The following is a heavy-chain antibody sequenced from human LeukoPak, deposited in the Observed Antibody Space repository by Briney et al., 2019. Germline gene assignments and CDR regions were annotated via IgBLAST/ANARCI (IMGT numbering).Heavy chain of an antibody. Sequence: SETLSLTCTVSGGSISSYYWSWIRQPPGKGLEWIVYIYYSGSTKDNPSLKSRVTISVDTPKIQVSLELSSVTAADTAVYYCAGGLVAALVFDCWGQGTLVTASA. CDR1: GGSISSYY. J-gene: IGHJ4*02. D-gene: IGHD2-15*01. CDR2: IYYSGST. CDR3: AGGLVAALVFDC. V-gene: IGHV4-59*01.